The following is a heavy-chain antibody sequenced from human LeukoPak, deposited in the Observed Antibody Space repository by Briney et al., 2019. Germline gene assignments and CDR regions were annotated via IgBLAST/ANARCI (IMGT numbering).Heavy chain of an antibody. Sequence: GGSMRLSCAASGFTVSSNYMSWVRQAPGKGLEWVSVIYSGGSTYYADSVKGRFTISRDNSKNTLYLQMNSLRAEDTALYYCARDYYGDSYFDYWGQGTLVTVSS. CDR1: GFTVSSNY. D-gene: IGHD4-17*01. CDR3: ARDYYGDSYFDY. V-gene: IGHV3-66*01. J-gene: IGHJ4*02. CDR2: IYSGGST.